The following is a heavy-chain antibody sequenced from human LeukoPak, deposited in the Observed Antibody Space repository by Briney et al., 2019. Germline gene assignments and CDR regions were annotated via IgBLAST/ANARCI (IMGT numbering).Heavy chain of an antibody. J-gene: IGHJ4*02. CDR1: GGTFSSYA. Sequence: GASVKVSCKASGGTFSSYAISWVRQAPGQGLEWMGGIIPIFGTANYAQKFQGRVTMTTDTSTNTAYMELRSLRSDDTAVYYCARSATHRLAWTARSVWLPLDYWGQGTLVTVSS. D-gene: IGHD5-18*01. CDR3: ARSATHRLAWTARSVWLPLDY. V-gene: IGHV1-69*05. CDR2: IIPIFGTA.